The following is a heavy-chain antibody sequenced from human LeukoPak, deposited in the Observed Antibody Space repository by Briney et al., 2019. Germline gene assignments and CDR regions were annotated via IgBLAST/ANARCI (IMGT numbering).Heavy chain of an antibody. V-gene: IGHV3-23*01. J-gene: IGHJ4*02. CDR2: ISGSGGST. Sequence: GGSLRLSCAASGFTFSSYAMSWVRQAPGKGLEWVSAISGSGGSTYYADSVKGRFTISRDNSKNSLYLQMDSLKDEDTAVYYCSRIFYHGSTGYYPDHWGQGTLVTVSS. CDR3: SRIFYHGSTGYYPDH. D-gene: IGHD3-9*01. CDR1: GFTFSSYA.